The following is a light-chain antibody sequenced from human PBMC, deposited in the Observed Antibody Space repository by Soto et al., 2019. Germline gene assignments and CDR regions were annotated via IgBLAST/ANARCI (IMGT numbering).Light chain of an antibody. CDR1: SSDVGGYNY. Sequence: SALTQPRSVSGSPGQSVTISCTGTSSDVGGYNYVSWYQQNPGKAPKLLIHDVNKRPSGVPDRFSGSKSGNTASLTISGLQAEDEAGYHCCSYAGSYSYVFGTGTKVTVL. V-gene: IGLV2-11*01. J-gene: IGLJ1*01. CDR3: CSYAGSYSYV. CDR2: DVN.